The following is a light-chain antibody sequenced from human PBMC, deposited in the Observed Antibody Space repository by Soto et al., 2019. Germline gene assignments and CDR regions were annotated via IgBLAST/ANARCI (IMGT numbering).Light chain of an antibody. Sequence: EIVLTQSPATLSLSPGARATLSCRASPSVTNFLAWYQQKPGQAPRLLIYGAFNRATGIPARFSGSGSGTDFTRTISSLEPEDSAVYYCQQRNVWPPVTFGQGTRLEIK. CDR2: GAF. CDR3: QQRNVWPPVT. CDR1: PSVTNF. V-gene: IGKV3-11*01. J-gene: IGKJ5*01.